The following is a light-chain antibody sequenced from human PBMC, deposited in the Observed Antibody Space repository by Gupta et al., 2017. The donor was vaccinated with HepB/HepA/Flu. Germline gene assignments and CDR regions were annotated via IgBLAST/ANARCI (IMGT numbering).Light chain of an antibody. J-gene: IGKJ3*01. V-gene: IGKV1-39*01. CDR2: AAS. CDR3: QQSYSTPFT. Sequence: IQLTLSPSFLSSSVGDRVTITCRASQSISSYLNWYQQKPGKAPKLLIYAASSLQSGVPSRFSGSGSGTDFTLTISSLQPEDFATYYCQQSYSTPFTFGPGTKVDIK. CDR1: QSISSY.